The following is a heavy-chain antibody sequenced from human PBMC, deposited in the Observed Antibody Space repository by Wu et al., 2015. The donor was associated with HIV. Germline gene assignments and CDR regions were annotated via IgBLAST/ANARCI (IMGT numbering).Heavy chain of an antibody. CDR2: LNPKSGSA. CDR1: GYTFTSFN. J-gene: IGHJ1*01. Sequence: QVQLVQSGTVVQKPGTSVRVSCRVSGYTFTSFNINWIRHAPGRGLEWVGWLNPKSGSAGFGRDFQGRISMTKNNSISTVYMELSGLTSDDTAIYYCARVGVLLTSAELLEYFQHWGQGTRVVVSS. CDR3: ARVGVLLTSAELLEYFQH. D-gene: IGHD1-26*01. V-gene: IGHV1-8*02.